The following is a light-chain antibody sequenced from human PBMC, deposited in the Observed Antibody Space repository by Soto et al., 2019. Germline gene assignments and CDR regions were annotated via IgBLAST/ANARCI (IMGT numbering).Light chain of an antibody. V-gene: IGKV1-5*01. CDR1: QSISSW. CDR3: LQHNSYPVT. CDR2: DAS. Sequence: DIQMTQSPSTLSASVGDRVTITCRASQSISSWLAWYQQKPGKAPKLLIYDASSLESGVPSRFSGSGSGTEFTLTISSLQPEDFATYYCLQHNSYPVTFGQGTKVDIK. J-gene: IGKJ1*01.